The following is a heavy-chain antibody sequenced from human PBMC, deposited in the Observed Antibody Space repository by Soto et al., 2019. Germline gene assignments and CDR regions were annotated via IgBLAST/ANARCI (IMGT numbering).Heavy chain of an antibody. Sequence: SETLSLTCTVSGGSVSSGSYYWSWIRQPPGKGLEWIGYIYYSGSTNYNPSLKSRVTISVDTSKNQFSLKLSSVTAADTAVYYCARVGFGQQLGDYYYSMDVWGQGTTVTVSS. CDR2: IYYSGST. V-gene: IGHV4-61*01. D-gene: IGHD6-13*01. J-gene: IGHJ6*02. CDR1: GGSVSSGSYY. CDR3: ARVGFGQQLGDYYYSMDV.